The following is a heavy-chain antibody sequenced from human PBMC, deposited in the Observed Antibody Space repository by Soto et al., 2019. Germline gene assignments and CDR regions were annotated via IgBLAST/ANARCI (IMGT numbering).Heavy chain of an antibody. CDR2: IYNSGST. CDR3: ARGNVVAIDY. J-gene: IGHJ4*02. Sequence: QPQLQEPGSGLVKPSQTLALTCAVSGGSISSGGYSWSWIRQPPGKGLEWIGYIYNSGSTYYNPSLKSRVTISVDRSKNQFSLKLSSVTAADTDVYYCARGNVVAIDYWGQGTLVTVSS. CDR1: GGSISSGGYS. D-gene: IGHD2-21*01. V-gene: IGHV4-30-2*01.